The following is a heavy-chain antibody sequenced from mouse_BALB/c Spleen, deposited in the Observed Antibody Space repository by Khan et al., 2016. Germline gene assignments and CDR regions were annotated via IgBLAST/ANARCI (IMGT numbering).Heavy chain of an antibody. CDR2: INPSNGRT. V-gene: IGHV1S81*02. D-gene: IGHD2-1*01. CDR3: ARLLINFDY. CDR1: GYTLTSYW. J-gene: IGHJ2*01. Sequence: QVQLQQSGAELVNPGASVNLSCKASGYTLTSYWMHWVKQRPGQGLEWIGEINPSNGRTNYNEKFKSKATLTVDKSSSTANMQLRRPTSADSAVYYCARLLINFDYWGQGTTLTVSS.